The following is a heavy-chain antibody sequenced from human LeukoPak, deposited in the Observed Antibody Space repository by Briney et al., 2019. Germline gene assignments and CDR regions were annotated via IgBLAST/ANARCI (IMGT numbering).Heavy chain of an antibody. CDR3: AELGITMIGGV. CDR2: IRSKTYDGTT. V-gene: IGHV3-49*04. CDR1: GFTFGDYA. D-gene: IGHD3-10*02. J-gene: IGHJ6*04. Sequence: PGGSLRLSCTASGFTFGDYAMSWVRQAPGKGLEWVGFIRSKTYDGTTEYAASVKGRFTISRDNAKNSLYLQMNSLRAEDTAVYYCAELGITMIGGVWGKGTTVTISS.